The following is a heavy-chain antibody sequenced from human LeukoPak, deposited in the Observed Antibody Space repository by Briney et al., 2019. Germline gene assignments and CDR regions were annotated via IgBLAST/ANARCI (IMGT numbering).Heavy chain of an antibody. CDR3: ARRYSSSSPHFDY. J-gene: IGHJ4*02. D-gene: IGHD6-6*01. V-gene: IGHV4-39*01. CDR2: IYYSGST. Sequence: SETLSLTCTVSGGPISSSSYYWGWIRQPPGKGLEWIGSIYYSGSTYYNPSLKSRVTISVDTSKNQFSLKLGSVTAADTAVYYCARRYSSSSPHFDYWGQGTLVTVSS. CDR1: GGPISSSSYY.